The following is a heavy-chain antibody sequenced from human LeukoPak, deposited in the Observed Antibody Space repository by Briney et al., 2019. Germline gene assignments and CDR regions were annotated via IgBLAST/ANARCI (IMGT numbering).Heavy chain of an antibody. D-gene: IGHD3-16*02. CDR3: ARVAWGYDYVWGSYRHHYFDY. J-gene: IGHJ4*02. CDR2: IYASGST. V-gene: IGHV4-61*02. Sequence: SETLSLTCTVSGGSISIGSYYWSWIRQPAGKAPEWIGRIYASGSTNYNPSLKSRVTISVDTSKNQFSLKLSSVTAADTAVYYCARVAWGYDYVWGSYRHHYFDYWGQGTLVTVSS. CDR1: GGSISIGSYY.